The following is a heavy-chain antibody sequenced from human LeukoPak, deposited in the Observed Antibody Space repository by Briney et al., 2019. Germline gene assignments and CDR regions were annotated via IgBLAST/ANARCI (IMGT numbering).Heavy chain of an antibody. V-gene: IGHV3-11*01. CDR2: IRSSGDTI. J-gene: IGHJ4*02. Sequence: GGSPRLSCAASGFTFSDYYMSWIRQAPGKGLEWVSYIRSSGDTIYYADSVKGRFTISRDNAKNSLYLQMSSLIVEDTAVYYCARYKIAGRGGVWGQGTLVNVSS. CDR3: ARYKIAGRGGV. D-gene: IGHD6-6*01. CDR1: GFTFSDYY.